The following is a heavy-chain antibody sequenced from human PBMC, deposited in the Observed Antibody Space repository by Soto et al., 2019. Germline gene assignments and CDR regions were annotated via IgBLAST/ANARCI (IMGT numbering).Heavy chain of an antibody. CDR1: NFSFSDYN. J-gene: IGHJ4*02. V-gene: IGHV3-21*01. CDR3: ARVRSSGWHPIDS. Sequence: EVQLVESGGSLVKPGGSLRLSCAASNFSFSDYNMLWVRQAPGKGLEWVSSISSNSRYIYYTDSVKGRFTASRDNAKNSLYLQMSSLRAEDTAVYYCARVRSSGWHPIDSWGQGTLVTVSS. CDR2: ISSNSRYI. D-gene: IGHD6-19*01.